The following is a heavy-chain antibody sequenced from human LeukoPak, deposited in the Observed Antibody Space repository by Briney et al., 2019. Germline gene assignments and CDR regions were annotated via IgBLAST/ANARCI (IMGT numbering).Heavy chain of an antibody. J-gene: IGHJ6*02. V-gene: IGHV4-4*02. CDR2: IYHSGST. Sequence: PSETLSLTCAVSGGSISSSNWWSWVRQPPGKGLEWIGEIYHSGSTNYNPSLKSRVTISVDKSKNQFSLKLSSVTAADTAVYYCARRGGSGWYRHYYYYGMDVWGQGTTVTVSS. CDR3: ARRGGSGWYRHYYYYGMDV. CDR1: GGSISSSNW. D-gene: IGHD6-19*01.